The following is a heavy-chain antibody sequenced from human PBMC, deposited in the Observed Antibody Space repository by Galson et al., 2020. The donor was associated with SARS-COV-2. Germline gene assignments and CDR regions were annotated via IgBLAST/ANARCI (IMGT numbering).Heavy chain of an antibody. CDR2: MNPNSGDT. J-gene: IGHJ6*02. Sequence: ASVKVSCKASGYTFITYDINWVRQASGQGLEWIGWMNPNSGDTGYAEKFQDRVTMTRNTSMTTAYMELNSLRSEDTAVYYCARGRRYDGSGSYSRISYYGMDVWGQGTTVAVSS. CDR1: GYTFITYD. V-gene: IGHV1-8*01. CDR3: ARGRRYDGSGSYSRISYYGMDV. D-gene: IGHD3-10*01.